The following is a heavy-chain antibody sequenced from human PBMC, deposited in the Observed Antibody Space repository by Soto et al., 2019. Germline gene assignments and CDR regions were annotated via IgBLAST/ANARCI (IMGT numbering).Heavy chain of an antibody. V-gene: IGHV4-30-4*01. CDR2: IYYSGST. J-gene: IGHJ4*02. Sequence: SETLSLTCTVSGGSISSGDYYWSWIRQPPGKGLEWIGYIYYSGSTYYNPSLKSRVTISVDTSKNQFSLKLSSVTAADTAVYYCARTFTIFGVVIKYYFDYWGQGTLVTVSS. D-gene: IGHD3-3*01. CDR3: ARTFTIFGVVIKYYFDY. CDR1: GGSISSGDYY.